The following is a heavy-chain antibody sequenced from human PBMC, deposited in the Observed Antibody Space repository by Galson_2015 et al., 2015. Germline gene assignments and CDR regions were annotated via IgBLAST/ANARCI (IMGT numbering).Heavy chain of an antibody. J-gene: IGHJ3*02. CDR3: ARYGRDYDSSGYYAYDAFDI. CDR1: GGTFSSYA. Sequence: SVKVSCKASGGTFSSYAISWVRQAPGQGLEWMGGIIPIFGTANYAQKFQGRVTITADESTSTAYMELSSLRSEDTAVYYCARYGRDYDSSGYYAYDAFDIWGQGTMVTVSS. CDR2: IIPIFGTA. V-gene: IGHV1-69*13. D-gene: IGHD3-22*01.